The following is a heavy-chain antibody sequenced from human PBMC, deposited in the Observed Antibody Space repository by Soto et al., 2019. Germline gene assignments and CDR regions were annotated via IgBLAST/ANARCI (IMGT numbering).Heavy chain of an antibody. J-gene: IGHJ6*02. Sequence: LRLSCAASGFTFSSYGMHWVRQAPGKGLEWVAVISYDGSNKYYADSVKGRFTISRDNSKNTLYLQMNSLRAEDTAVYYCAKDHIPRVVITYYYYYGMDVWGQGTTVTVSS. V-gene: IGHV3-30*18. CDR1: GFTFSSYG. D-gene: IGHD3-22*01. CDR3: AKDHIPRVVITYYYYYGMDV. CDR2: ISYDGSNK.